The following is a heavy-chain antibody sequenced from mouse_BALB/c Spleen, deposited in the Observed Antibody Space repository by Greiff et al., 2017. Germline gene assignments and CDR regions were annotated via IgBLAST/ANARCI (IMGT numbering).Heavy chain of an antibody. V-gene: IGHV1S137*01. CDR3: ARSELGQGNYFDY. D-gene: IGHD4-1*01. CDR1: GYTFTDYA. Sequence: QVQLQQSGAELVRPGVSVKISCKGSGYTFTDYAMHWVKQSHAKSLEWIGVISTYYGDASYNQKFKGKATMTVDKSSSTAYMELARLTSEDSAIFYSARSELGQGNYFDYWGQGTTLTVSS. CDR2: ISTYYGDA. J-gene: IGHJ2*01.